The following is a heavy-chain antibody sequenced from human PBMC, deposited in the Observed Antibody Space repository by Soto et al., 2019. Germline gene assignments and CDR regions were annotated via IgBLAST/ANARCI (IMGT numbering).Heavy chain of an antibody. Sequence: ASVKVSCKASGYTFTGYYMHWVRQAPGQGLDWMGWINPNSGGTNYAQKFQGWVTMTRDTSISTAYMELSRLRSDDTAVYYCARVRSSNNYGSGSENWFDPWGQGTLVTVSS. D-gene: IGHD3-10*01. J-gene: IGHJ5*02. CDR2: INPNSGGT. CDR3: ARVRSSNNYGSGSENWFDP. CDR1: GYTFTGYY. V-gene: IGHV1-2*04.